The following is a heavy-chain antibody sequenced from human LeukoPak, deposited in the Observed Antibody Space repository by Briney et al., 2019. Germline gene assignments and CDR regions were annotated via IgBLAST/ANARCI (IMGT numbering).Heavy chain of an antibody. J-gene: IGHJ3*02. CDR1: GGSISSSSYY. CDR3: ARRTEGAFDI. CDR2: IYYSGST. Sequence: SETLSLTCTVSGGSISSSSYYWGWIRQPPGKGLEWIGSIYYSGSTYYNPSLKSRVTISVDTSKNQFSLKLSSVTAADTAVYYCARRTEGAFDIWGQGTMVTVSS. V-gene: IGHV4-39*07.